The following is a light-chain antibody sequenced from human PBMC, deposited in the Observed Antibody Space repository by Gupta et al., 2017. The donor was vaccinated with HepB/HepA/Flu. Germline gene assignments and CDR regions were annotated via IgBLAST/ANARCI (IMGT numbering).Light chain of an antibody. V-gene: IGKV1-5*03. CDR1: QSIGIS. J-gene: IGKJ4*01. CDR2: KAS. CDR3: QQVNSYSIT. Sequence: DIQMTQSPSTLSASVGDRVSLTCRASQSIGISLAWYQQKPGKAPNLLIYKASRLQSGVPSRFSGSGSGTEFTFTISSLQPDDFATYYCQQVNSYSITFGRGTKVEI.